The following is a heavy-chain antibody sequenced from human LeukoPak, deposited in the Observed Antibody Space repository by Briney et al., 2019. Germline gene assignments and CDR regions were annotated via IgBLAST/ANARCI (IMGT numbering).Heavy chain of an antibody. D-gene: IGHD3-22*01. Sequence: SETLSLTCAVYGGSFSGYYWSWIRQPPGKGLEWIGEINHSGSTNYNPSLKSRVTISVDTSKNQFSLKLSSVTAADTAVYYCARFSSGYYDWFDPWGQGTLVTVSS. CDR1: GGSFSGYY. V-gene: IGHV4-34*01. CDR3: ARFSSGYYDWFDP. CDR2: INHSGST. J-gene: IGHJ5*02.